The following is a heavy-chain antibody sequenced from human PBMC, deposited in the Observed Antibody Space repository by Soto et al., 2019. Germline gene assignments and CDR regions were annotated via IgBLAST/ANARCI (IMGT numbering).Heavy chain of an antibody. CDR2: ISGSGGST. Sequence: EVQLLESGGGLVQPGGSLRLSCAASGFTFSSYAMSWVRQAPGKGLEWVSAISGSGGSTYYADSVKGRFTISRDNSKNTLYLQMNSLRAEDTAVYYCAKDDSVTTPRTLGFDYWGQGTLVTVSS. D-gene: IGHD4-17*01. J-gene: IGHJ4*02. V-gene: IGHV3-23*01. CDR3: AKDDSVTTPRTLGFDY. CDR1: GFTFSSYA.